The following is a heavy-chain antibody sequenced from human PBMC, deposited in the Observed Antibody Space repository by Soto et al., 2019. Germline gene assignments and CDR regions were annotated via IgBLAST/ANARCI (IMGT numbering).Heavy chain of an antibody. Sequence: SETLSLTCTVSGGSISSYYWSWIRQPPGKGLEWIGYIYYSGSTNYNPSLKSRVTISVDTSKNQFSLKLSSVTAADTAVYYCARDLGTVTRNWFDPWGQGTLVTVS. CDR3: ARDLGTVTRNWFDP. D-gene: IGHD4-17*01. CDR1: GGSISSYY. J-gene: IGHJ5*02. V-gene: IGHV4-59*01. CDR2: IYYSGST.